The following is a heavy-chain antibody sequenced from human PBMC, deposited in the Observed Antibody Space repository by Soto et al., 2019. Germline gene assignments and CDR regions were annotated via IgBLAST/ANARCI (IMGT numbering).Heavy chain of an antibody. V-gene: IGHV4-28*01. CDR1: GYSITNVNW. CDR3: ARSPYADALDI. Sequence: QVQLQESGPGLVKPSDILSLTCAVSGYSITNVNWWAWIRQPPGKGLEWIGYIFHSGTTHYNPSLKSRVTMSVDTSKNQFSLKVDSLTAEDTAVYYCARSPYADALDIWGQGTTVIVSS. CDR2: IFHSGTT. J-gene: IGHJ3*02. D-gene: IGHD2-2*01.